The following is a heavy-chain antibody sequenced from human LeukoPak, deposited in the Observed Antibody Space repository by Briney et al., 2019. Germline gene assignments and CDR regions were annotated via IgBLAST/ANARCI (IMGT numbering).Heavy chain of an antibody. V-gene: IGHV3-21*01. D-gene: IGHD5-24*01. Sequence: GGSLRLSCAASGFTFSTYSMNWVRQAPGKGLEWVSSISSSNSYIFYADSVEGRFTISRDNAKNSLYLQMNSLRAEDTAVYYCSQGGYNYYYWGQGTLVTVSS. CDR2: ISSSNSYI. J-gene: IGHJ4*02. CDR1: GFTFSTYS. CDR3: SQGGYNYYY.